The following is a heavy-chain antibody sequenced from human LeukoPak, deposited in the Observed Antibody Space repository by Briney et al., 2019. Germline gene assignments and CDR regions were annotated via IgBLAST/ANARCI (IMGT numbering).Heavy chain of an antibody. CDR2: IYHSGST. V-gene: IGHV4-30-2*01. D-gene: IGHD3-10*01. J-gene: IGHJ4*02. Sequence: SETLSLTCTVSGGSISSGGYYWSWIRQPPGKGLEWIGYIYHSGSTYYNPSLKSRVTISVDTSKNQFSLKLSSVTAADTAVYYCARSKWFGELFLDYWGQGTLVTVSS. CDR1: GGSISSGGYY. CDR3: ARSKWFGELFLDY.